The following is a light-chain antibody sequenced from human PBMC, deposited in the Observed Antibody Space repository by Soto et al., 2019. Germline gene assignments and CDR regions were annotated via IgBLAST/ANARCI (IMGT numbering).Light chain of an antibody. J-gene: IGKJ1*01. V-gene: IGKV1-16*01. Sequence: DIQMTQSPYSLSVSVGDRVTITCRASQDIGFSLGWFQLKPGKAPKSLIYAASTLQVGVPSRFSSSGSGTDFTLTISSLQPEDFATYYCQQYNSYPRTFGQGTKVEVK. CDR3: QQYNSYPRT. CDR2: AAS. CDR1: QDIGFS.